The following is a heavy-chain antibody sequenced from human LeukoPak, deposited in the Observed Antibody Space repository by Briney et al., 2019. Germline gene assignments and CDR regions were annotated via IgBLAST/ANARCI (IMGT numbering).Heavy chain of an antibody. J-gene: IGHJ5*02. CDR1: GYTFTSYD. Sequence: ASVKVSCKASGYTFTSYDINWVRQATGQGLEWMGWMNPNSGNTGYAQKFQGRVTITRNTSISTAYMELSSLRSEDTAVYYCARGVLLWFGEPIWFDPWGQGTLVTVSS. CDR2: MNPNSGNT. D-gene: IGHD3-10*01. V-gene: IGHV1-8*03. CDR3: ARGVLLWFGEPIWFDP.